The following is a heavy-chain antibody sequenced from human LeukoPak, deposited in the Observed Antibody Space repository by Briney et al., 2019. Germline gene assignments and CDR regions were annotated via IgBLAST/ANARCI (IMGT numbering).Heavy chain of an antibody. CDR2: INHSGST. D-gene: IGHD3-3*01. Sequence: SETLSPTCAIYGGSFSGYYWSWIRQPPGKGLEWIGEINHSGSTNYNPSLKSRVTISVDTSKNQFSLKLSSVTAADTAVYYCARTPYYDFWSGLYYYYYMDVWGKGTTVTVSS. CDR1: GGSFSGYY. J-gene: IGHJ6*03. CDR3: ARTPYYDFWSGLYYYYYMDV. V-gene: IGHV4-34*01.